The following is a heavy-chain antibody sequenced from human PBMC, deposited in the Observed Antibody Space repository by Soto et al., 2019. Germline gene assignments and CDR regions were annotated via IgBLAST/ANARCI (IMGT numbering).Heavy chain of an antibody. V-gene: IGHV4-39*07. D-gene: IGHD6-13*01. CDR2: IYYSGST. CDR1: GGSISSSSYY. J-gene: IGHJ5*02. CDR3: ARDRNPSYSSSWYAWFDP. Sequence: ETLSLTCTVSGGSISSSSYYWGWIRQPPGKGLEWIGSIYYSGSTYYNPSLKSRVTISVDTSKNQFSLKLSSVTAADTAVYYCARDRNPSYSSSWYAWFDPWGQGTLVTVSS.